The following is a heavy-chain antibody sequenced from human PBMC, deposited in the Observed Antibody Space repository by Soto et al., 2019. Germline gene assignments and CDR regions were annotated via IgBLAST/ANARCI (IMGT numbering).Heavy chain of an antibody. CDR1: GGSISSYY. Sequence: SETLCLTCTLAGGSISSYYWSGIREPPGKGLEWNGYMYNTGSTIYNPSLKSRVTISVDTSKNQFSLKLNSVTAADTAVYYCARDLWGYCGADCYPLDVWGQGTTVTVS. J-gene: IGHJ6*02. CDR2: MYNTGST. CDR3: ARDLWGYCGADCYPLDV. D-gene: IGHD2-21*02. V-gene: IGHV4-59*01.